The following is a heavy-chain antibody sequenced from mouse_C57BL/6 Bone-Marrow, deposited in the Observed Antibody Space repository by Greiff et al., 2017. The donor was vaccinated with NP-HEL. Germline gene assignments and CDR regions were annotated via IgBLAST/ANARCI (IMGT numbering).Heavy chain of an antibody. Sequence: QVQLQQPGAELVRPGTSVKLSCKASGYTFTSYWMHWVKQRPGQGLEWIGVIDPSDSYTNYNQKFKGKATLTVDTSSSTAYMQLSSLTSEDSAVYYCASYYYGSRGGFAYWGQGTLVTVSA. CDR3: ASYYYGSRGGFAY. CDR2: IDPSDSYT. D-gene: IGHD1-1*01. J-gene: IGHJ3*01. V-gene: IGHV1-59*01. CDR1: GYTFTSYW.